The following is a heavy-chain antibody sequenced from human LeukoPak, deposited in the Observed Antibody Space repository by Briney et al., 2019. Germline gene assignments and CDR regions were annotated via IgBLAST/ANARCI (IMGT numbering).Heavy chain of an antibody. Sequence: PGGSLRLSCTASGFTFGDYAMSWVRQAPGKGLEWVGFIRSKAYGGTTEYAASVKGRFTISRDDSKSIAYLQMNSLKTEDTAVYYCAGYSYGFGFDYWGQGTLVTVSS. CDR3: AGYSYGFGFDY. D-gene: IGHD5-18*01. J-gene: IGHJ4*02. CDR2: IRSKAYGGTT. CDR1: GFTFGDYA. V-gene: IGHV3-49*04.